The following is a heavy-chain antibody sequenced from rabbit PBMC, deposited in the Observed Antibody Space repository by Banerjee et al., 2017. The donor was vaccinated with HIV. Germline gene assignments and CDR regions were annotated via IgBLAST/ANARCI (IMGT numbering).Heavy chain of an antibody. V-gene: IGHV1S45*01. J-gene: IGHJ6*01. D-gene: IGHD1-1*01. CDR3: ARDGSGALKL. Sequence: QLEESGGDLVKPGGTLTLTCKASGLDFSSSYWICWVRQAPGKGLEWIACIDTGSSGNTYYASWAKGRFTISETSSTTVTLQMTSLTAADTATYFCARDGSGALKLWGPGTLVTVS. CDR1: GLDFSSSYW. CDR2: IDTGSSGNT.